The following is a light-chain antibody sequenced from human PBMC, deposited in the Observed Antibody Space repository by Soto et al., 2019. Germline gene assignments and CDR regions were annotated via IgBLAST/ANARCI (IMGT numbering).Light chain of an antibody. CDR2: DAS. V-gene: IGKV3-11*01. Sequence: EIVLTQSPATLSLSPGERATLSCRASQSVRRYLAWFQQKPGQAPRLLIYDASNRATGIPARFSGSGSGTDVTLTISSLEPEDFAVYYCQERGNWPPYTFGQGTKLEIK. CDR3: QERGNWPPYT. CDR1: QSVRRY. J-gene: IGKJ2*01.